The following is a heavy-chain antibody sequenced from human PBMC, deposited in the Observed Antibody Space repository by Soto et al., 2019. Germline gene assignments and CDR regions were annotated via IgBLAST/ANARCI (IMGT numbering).Heavy chain of an antibody. CDR2: ISYDGSNK. D-gene: IGHD2-2*01. Sequence: GGSLRLSCAASGFTFSSYGMHWVRQAPGKGLEWVAVISYDGSNKYYADSVKGRFTISRDNSKNTLYLQMNSLRAEDTAVYYCAKDLRRYCSSTSCRYLDYWGQGTLVTVSS. J-gene: IGHJ4*02. CDR1: GFTFSSYG. V-gene: IGHV3-30*18. CDR3: AKDLRRYCSSTSCRYLDY.